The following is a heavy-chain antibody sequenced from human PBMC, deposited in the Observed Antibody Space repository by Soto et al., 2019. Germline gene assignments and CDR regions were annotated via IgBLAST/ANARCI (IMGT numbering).Heavy chain of an antibody. D-gene: IGHD6-13*01. CDR3: AAGIAAAGNYYYYGMDV. CDR2: IWYDGSNK. J-gene: IGHJ6*02. V-gene: IGHV3-33*01. CDR1: GFTFSSYG. Sequence: QVQLLESGGGVVQPGRSLRLSCAASGFTFSSYGMHWVRQAPGKGLEWVAVIWYDGSNKYYADSVKGRFTISRDNSKNTMYLQMNSLRAEDTAVYYCAAGIAAAGNYYYYGMDVWGQGTTVTFSS.